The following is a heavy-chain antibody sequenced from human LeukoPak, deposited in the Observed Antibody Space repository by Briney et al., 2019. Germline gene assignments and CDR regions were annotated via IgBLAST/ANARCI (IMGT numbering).Heavy chain of an antibody. D-gene: IGHD3-3*01. CDR1: GYTFTSYD. CDR3: ARGHDFWSGYLPL. V-gene: IGHV1-8*02. CDR2: MNPNSGNT. Sequence: ASVKVSCKASGYTFTSYDINWVRQATGQGLEWMGWMNPNSGNTGYAQKFQGRVTITRTTSISTAYMELSSLRSEDTAVYYCARGHDFWSGYLPLWGQGTLVTVSS. J-gene: IGHJ4*02.